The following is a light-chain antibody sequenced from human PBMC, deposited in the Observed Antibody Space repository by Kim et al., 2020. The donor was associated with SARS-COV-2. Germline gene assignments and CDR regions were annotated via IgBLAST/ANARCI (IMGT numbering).Light chain of an antibody. Sequence: QSVTISCTGINSDVGGYTYVSWYQQHPDTAPKLIIYEVTKRPSGVPDRFSGSKSGNTASLTVSGLQAEDEAYYYCSSYTGTNNFVLFGGGTQLTVL. J-gene: IGLJ2*01. CDR3: SSYTGTNNFVL. CDR1: NSDVGGYTY. V-gene: IGLV2-8*01. CDR2: EVT.